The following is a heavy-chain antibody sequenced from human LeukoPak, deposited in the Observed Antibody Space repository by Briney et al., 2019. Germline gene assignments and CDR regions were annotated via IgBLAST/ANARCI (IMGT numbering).Heavy chain of an antibody. CDR1: GFTFSSYA. D-gene: IGHD3-10*01. V-gene: IGHV3-30*04. Sequence: NPGRSLRLSCAASGFTFSSYAMHWVRQAPGKGLEWVAVISYDGSNKYYADSVKGRFTISRDNSKNTLYLQMNSLRAEDTAVYYCARDSYYRGSGGDFDYWAREPWSPPPQ. CDR2: ISYDGSNK. J-gene: IGHJ4*02. CDR3: ARDSYYRGSGGDFDY.